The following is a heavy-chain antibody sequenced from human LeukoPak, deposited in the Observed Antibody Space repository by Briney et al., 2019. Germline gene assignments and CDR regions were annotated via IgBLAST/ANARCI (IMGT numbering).Heavy chain of an antibody. CDR1: GDSISNRDYY. V-gene: IGHV4-39*01. Sequence: SETLSLTCTVSGDSISNRDYYWGWIRRPPGKGLECIGTVYFTGRTYYNPSLTSRVTMSVDTSKNEFSLNLRSVTAADTAMYYCTRQRGSGHWYFDLWGRGTLVTVSS. CDR3: TRQRGSGHWYFDL. J-gene: IGHJ2*01. D-gene: IGHD6-19*01. CDR2: VYFTGRT.